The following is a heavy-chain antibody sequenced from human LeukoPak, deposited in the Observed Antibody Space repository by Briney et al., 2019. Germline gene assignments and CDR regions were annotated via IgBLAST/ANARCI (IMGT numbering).Heavy chain of an antibody. D-gene: IGHD3-22*01. Sequence: GGSLRLSCAASGFTLTNYAVSWVRQAPGKGLEWVSAISGSGGSTYYADSVKGRFTISRDNSKNTLYLQMNSLRAEDTAVYYCAKVSYYYDSSGYPYYFDYWGQGTLVTVSS. CDR1: GFTLTNYA. CDR2: ISGSGGST. J-gene: IGHJ4*02. CDR3: AKVSYYYDSSGYPYYFDY. V-gene: IGHV3-23*01.